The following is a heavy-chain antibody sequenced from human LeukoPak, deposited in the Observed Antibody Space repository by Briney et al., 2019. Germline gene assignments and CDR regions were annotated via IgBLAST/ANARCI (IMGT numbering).Heavy chain of an antibody. V-gene: IGHV4-4*07. CDR1: GGSISSYY. D-gene: IGHD3-3*01. CDR3: ARVWSIFGVVINDAFDI. Sequence: SETLSLTCTVSGGSISSYYWSWIRQPAGKGLEWIGRIYTSGSTNYNPSLKSRVTMSVDTSKNQFSLELSSVTAADTAVYYCARVWSIFGVVINDAFDIWGQGTMVTVSS. CDR2: IYTSGST. J-gene: IGHJ3*02.